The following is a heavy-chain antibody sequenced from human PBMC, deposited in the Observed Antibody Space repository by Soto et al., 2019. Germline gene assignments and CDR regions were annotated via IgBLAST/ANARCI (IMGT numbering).Heavy chain of an antibody. CDR1: GYSFTDYH. D-gene: IGHD2-8*01. J-gene: IGHJ6*02. CDR2: INPKSGGT. CDR3: ARGDSTDCSNGVCSFFYNHDMDV. V-gene: IGHV1-2*04. Sequence: ASVKVSCKASGYSFTDYHIHWVRQAPGQGLEWLGRINPKSGGTSTAQKFQGWVTMTTDTSISTASMELTRLTSDDTAIYYCARGDSTDCSNGVCSFFYNHDMDVWGQGTTVTVFS.